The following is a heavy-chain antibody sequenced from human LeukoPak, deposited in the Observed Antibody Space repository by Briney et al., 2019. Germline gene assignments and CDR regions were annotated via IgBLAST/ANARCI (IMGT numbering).Heavy chain of an antibody. D-gene: IGHD6-6*01. V-gene: IGHV4-4*07. CDR3: AREFSGTSIAARVFDS. CDR1: GGSFTSYY. Sequence: KTSESLSLSCTASGGSFTSYYWTYIRQPAGKGLEWIWRIHTSGSTNYNPSLKRRVTMSVDTSKNQFSLDLSSVTAADTAMYYCAREFSGTSIAARVFDSWGQGTLVTVSS. J-gene: IGHJ4*02. CDR2: IHTSGST.